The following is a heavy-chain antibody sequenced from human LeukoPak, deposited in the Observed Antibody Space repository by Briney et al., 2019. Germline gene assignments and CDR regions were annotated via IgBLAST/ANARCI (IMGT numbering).Heavy chain of an antibody. V-gene: IGHV3-23*01. Sequence: GSLRLSCAASGFIFNNYAMNWVRQAPGKGLEWVSAISGSGGTTDYADSVKGRFTISRDNSKNTLYLQMNSLRAEDTAVYYCAKIGVSDYDFWSGHSFDYWGQGTLVTVSS. CDR3: AKIGVSDYDFWSGHSFDY. CDR2: ISGSGGTT. D-gene: IGHD3-3*01. J-gene: IGHJ4*02. CDR1: GFIFNNYA.